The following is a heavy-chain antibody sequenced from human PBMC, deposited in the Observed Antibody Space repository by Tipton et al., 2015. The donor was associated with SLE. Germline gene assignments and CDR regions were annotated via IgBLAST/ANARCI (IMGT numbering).Heavy chain of an antibody. Sequence: TLSLTCTVSSGSISGSTYHWSWIRQPPGKGLEWIGSIYCSGTTYYKPSLKSRVTISVDTSKNQFSLNLSSVTAADTAVYYCARERSSSVEYWGQGTLVTVSS. CDR1: SGSISGSTYH. D-gene: IGHD6-6*01. J-gene: IGHJ4*02. CDR3: ARERSSSVEY. V-gene: IGHV4-39*07. CDR2: IYCSGTT.